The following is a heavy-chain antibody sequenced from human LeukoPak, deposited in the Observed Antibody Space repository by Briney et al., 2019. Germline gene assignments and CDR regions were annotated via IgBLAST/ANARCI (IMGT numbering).Heavy chain of an antibody. CDR2: MYYSGTT. Sequence: PSETLSLTCTVSGGSISSYDWTWIRQPPGKGLEWIGYMYYSGTTNYNLSLESRVTISIDTSKNQLSLKLTSVTAADTAVYYCARVAGVNLQFYFDSWGPGTLVTVSS. J-gene: IGHJ4*02. D-gene: IGHD4-11*01. CDR3: ARVAGVNLQFYFDS. CDR1: GGSISSYD. V-gene: IGHV4-59*01.